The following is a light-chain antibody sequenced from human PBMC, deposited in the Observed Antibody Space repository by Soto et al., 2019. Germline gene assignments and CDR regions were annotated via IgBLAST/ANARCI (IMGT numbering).Light chain of an antibody. CDR2: SAS. CDR3: QQYNSDSGLT. CDR1: QSISRW. V-gene: IGKV1-5*03. J-gene: IGKJ4*01. Sequence: DIQMTQFPSTLSASVGDRVTITCRASQSISRWLAWYQQRPGKAPKLLIHSASSLDSGVPSRFSGSGSGTAFTLNINSLQPDDFTTYYCQQYNSDSGLTFGGGTKVEIK.